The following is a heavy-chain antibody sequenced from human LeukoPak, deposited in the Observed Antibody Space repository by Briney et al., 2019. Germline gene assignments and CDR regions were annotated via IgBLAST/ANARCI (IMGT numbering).Heavy chain of an antibody. CDR2: IYSGTT. V-gene: IGHV3-53*01. Sequence: GGSLRFSCTVSGFTVSSNSMSWVPQAPGKGLEWVSIIYSGTTNYSDSVKGRVTITRDNSKNTLYLQMNSLIAEDTAVYYCARRAGAYSHPYDYWGQGTLVTVSS. CDR1: GFTVSSNS. J-gene: IGHJ4*02. CDR3: ARRAGAYSHPYDY. D-gene: IGHD4/OR15-4a*01.